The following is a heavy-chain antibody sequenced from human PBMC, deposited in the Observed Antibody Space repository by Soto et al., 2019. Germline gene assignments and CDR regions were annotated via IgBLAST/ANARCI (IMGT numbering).Heavy chain of an antibody. J-gene: IGHJ6*02. V-gene: IGHV1-18*01. CDR2: ISAYNGNT. CDR3: ARDGYCSGGSCYPYYYYGMYV. D-gene: IGHD2-15*01. Sequence: QVQLVQSGAEVKKPGASVKVSCKASGYTFTSYGISWVRQAPGQGLEWMGWISAYNGNTNYAQKLQGRVTMTTDTSTSTAYMELRSLRSDDTAVYYCARDGYCSGGSCYPYYYYGMYVWGQGTTVTVSS. CDR1: GYTFTSYG.